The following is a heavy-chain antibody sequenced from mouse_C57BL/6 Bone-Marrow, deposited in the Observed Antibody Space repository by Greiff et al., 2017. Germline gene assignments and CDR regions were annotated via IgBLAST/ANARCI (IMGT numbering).Heavy chain of an antibody. CDR2: ISDGGSYT. J-gene: IGHJ1*03. Sequence: KLVESGGGLVKPGGSLKLSCAASGFTFSSYAMSWVRQTPEKRLEWVATISDGGSYTYYPDNVKGRFTISRDNAKNNLYLQMSHLKSEDTAMYYCAREGYWYFDVWGTGTTVTVSS. V-gene: IGHV5-4*01. CDR3: AREGYWYFDV. CDR1: GFTFSSYA.